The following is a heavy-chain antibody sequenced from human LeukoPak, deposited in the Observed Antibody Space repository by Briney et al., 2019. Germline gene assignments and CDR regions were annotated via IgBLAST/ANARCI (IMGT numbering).Heavy chain of an antibody. J-gene: IGHJ4*02. CDR2: IYYSGST. V-gene: IGHV4-39*01. Sequence: SETLSLTCTVSGGSISSGGYYWSWIRQPPGKGLEWIGSIYYSGSTYYSPSLKSRVTISVDTSRNQFSLKLSSVTAADTAVYYCARHQVMGRRDSPFDYWGQGTLVTVSS. D-gene: IGHD3-16*01. CDR1: GGSISSGGYY. CDR3: ARHQVMGRRDSPFDY.